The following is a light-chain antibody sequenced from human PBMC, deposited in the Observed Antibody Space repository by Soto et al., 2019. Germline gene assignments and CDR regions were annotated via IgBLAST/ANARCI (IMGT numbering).Light chain of an antibody. V-gene: IGLV2-11*01. CDR1: NSDVGTYNY. J-gene: IGLJ2*01. Sequence: QSVLTQPRSVSGSPGQSVTISCTGTNSDVGTYNYVSWYQQHPGKAPKLLIYDVTKRPSGVPDRFSGSKSGNTASLIISGLQAADEAEYYCRCCSYAGSSSFRVLFGGGTQLTVL. CDR2: DVT. CDR3: CSYAGSSSFRVL.